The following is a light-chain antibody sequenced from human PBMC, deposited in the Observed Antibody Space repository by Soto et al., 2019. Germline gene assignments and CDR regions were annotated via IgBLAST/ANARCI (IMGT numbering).Light chain of an antibody. CDR3: QQYNSYSKT. Sequence: DIQMTQSPSTLSASVGDRVTITCRASQSISSWLAWYQQKPGKAPKLLIYDASSLESGVPPRFSGSGSGTEFTRTIGSLQPDDFATYYCQQYNSYSKTVGQGTKVEIK. J-gene: IGKJ1*01. V-gene: IGKV1-5*01. CDR1: QSISSW. CDR2: DAS.